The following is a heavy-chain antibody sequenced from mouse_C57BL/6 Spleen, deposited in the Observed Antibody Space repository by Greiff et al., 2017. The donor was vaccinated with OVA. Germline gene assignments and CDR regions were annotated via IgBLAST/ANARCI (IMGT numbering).Heavy chain of an antibody. CDR2: LDPSDSYT. Sequence: VQLQQPGAELVMPGASVKLSCKASGYTFTSYWMHWVKQRPGQGLEWIGELDPSDSYTNYNQKFKGKSTLTVDKSSSTAYIQLSSLTSEDSAVYYCARRYEGLFDYWGQGTTLTVSS. CDR1: GYTFTSYW. V-gene: IGHV1-69*01. CDR3: ARRYEGLFDY. J-gene: IGHJ2*01. D-gene: IGHD1-1*01.